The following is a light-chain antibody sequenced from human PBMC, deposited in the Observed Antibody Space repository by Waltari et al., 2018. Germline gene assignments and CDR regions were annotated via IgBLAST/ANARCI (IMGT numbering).Light chain of an antibody. CDR1: QSISSW. Sequence: DIQMTQSPSTLSASLGHCITITCRGSQSISSWLAWYKQKPGKAPKLLFYDASSLESGVPSRFSGSGSGTEFTLTISSLQPDDFATYYCQQYNSYSGTFGQGTKVEIK. CDR3: QQYNSYSGT. CDR2: DAS. J-gene: IGKJ1*01. V-gene: IGKV1-5*01.